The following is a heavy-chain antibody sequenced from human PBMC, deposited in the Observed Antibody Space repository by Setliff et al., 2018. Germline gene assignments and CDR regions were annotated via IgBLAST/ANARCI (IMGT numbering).Heavy chain of an antibody. CDR3: ARAAGSRGYVNWFDT. V-gene: IGHV3-30*02. CDR1: GFTFKNYG. CDR2: IGFDGNEK. Sequence: PGGSLRLSCVASGFTFKNYGMHWVRQAPGKGLEWMAFIGFDGNEKQYADSVKGRLAISRDNSKNTLYVQMNSLTAGDTAVYYCARAAGSRGYVNWFDTWGQGTLVTVSS. D-gene: IGHD3-22*01. J-gene: IGHJ5*02.